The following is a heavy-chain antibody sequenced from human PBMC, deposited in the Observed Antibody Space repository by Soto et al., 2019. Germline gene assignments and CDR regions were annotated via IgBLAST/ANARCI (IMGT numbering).Heavy chain of an antibody. J-gene: IGHJ4*02. CDR2: ISYSGST. CDR1: GDSMNNGDYF. V-gene: IGHV4-30-4*01. Sequence: NPSETLSLTCSVSGDSMNNGDYFWTWIRQTPGKGLQWIGYISYSGSTFYNPSLKTRLAMPVDTSKNQFSVRLRSVTAADTAVYYCARDRAHFYESSGRLDLWGQGMLVTVSS. D-gene: IGHD3-22*01. CDR3: ARDRAHFYESSGRLDL.